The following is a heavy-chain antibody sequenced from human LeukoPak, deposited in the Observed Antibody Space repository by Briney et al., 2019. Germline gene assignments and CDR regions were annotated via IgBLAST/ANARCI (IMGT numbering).Heavy chain of an antibody. J-gene: IGHJ4*02. D-gene: IGHD1-26*01. V-gene: IGHV4-34*01. CDR2: INHSGST. CDR3: ARGSGYSGSYHRH. Sequence: PSETLSLTCAVYGGSFSGYYWSWIRQPPGKGLEWIGEINHSGSTNYNPSLKSRVTMSVDTSKNQFSLKLSSVTAADTAVYYCARGSGYSGSYHRHWGQGTLVTVSS. CDR1: GGSFSGYY.